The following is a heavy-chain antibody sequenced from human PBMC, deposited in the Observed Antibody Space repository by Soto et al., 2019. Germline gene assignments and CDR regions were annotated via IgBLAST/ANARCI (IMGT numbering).Heavy chain of an antibody. D-gene: IGHD1-7*01. CDR2: VSGGGGTT. J-gene: IGHJ3*02. V-gene: IGHV3-23*01. CDR3: AKSLELRLKGAFDI. Sequence: GGSLRLSCAASGFTFSSYAMSWVRQAPGKGLEWVSAVSGGGGTTYYADSVKGRFTISRDNSKNTLYLQMNSLRAEDTAVYYCAKSLELRLKGAFDIWGQGTMVTVSS. CDR1: GFTFSSYA.